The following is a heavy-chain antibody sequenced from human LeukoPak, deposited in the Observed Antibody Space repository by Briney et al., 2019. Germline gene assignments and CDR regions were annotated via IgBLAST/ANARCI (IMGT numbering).Heavy chain of an antibody. CDR2: VIPIFGTA. Sequence: SVKVSCKASGYTFTGYYMHWVRQAPGQGLEWMGGVIPIFGTANYAQKFQGRVTITADKSTSTAYMELSSLRSEDTAVYYCASARHYDFWSGYYTGRGYYYMDVWGKGTTVTVSS. CDR1: GYTFTGYY. V-gene: IGHV1-69*06. J-gene: IGHJ6*03. D-gene: IGHD3-3*01. CDR3: ASARHYDFWSGYYTGRGYYYMDV.